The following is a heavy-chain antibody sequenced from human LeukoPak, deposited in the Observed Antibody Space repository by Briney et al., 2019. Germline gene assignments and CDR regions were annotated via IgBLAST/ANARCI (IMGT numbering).Heavy chain of an antibody. D-gene: IGHD3-3*01. V-gene: IGHV4-34*01. CDR1: GGSISSYY. CDR3: ARGGRLRFLEALYYY. Sequence: SETLSLTCTVSGGSISSYYWSWIRQPPGKGLEWIGEINHSGSTNYNPSLKSRVIISVDTSKNQFSLKLSSVTAADTAVYYCARGGRLRFLEALYYYWGQGTLVTVSS. CDR2: INHSGST. J-gene: IGHJ4*02.